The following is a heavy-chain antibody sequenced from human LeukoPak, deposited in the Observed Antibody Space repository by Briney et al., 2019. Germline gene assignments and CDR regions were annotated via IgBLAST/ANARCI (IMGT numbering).Heavy chain of an antibody. CDR1: GGSISSGGYY. V-gene: IGHV4-31*03. CDR2: IYYSGST. J-gene: IGHJ4*02. Sequence: PSQTLSLTCTVSGGSISSGGYYWRWIRQHRGKGLEWIGCIYYSGSTYYNPSLKSRFTISVDTSKNQFSLKLSSVTAADTAVYYCARDRDYYDSSGHSETYFDYWGQGTLVTVSS. D-gene: IGHD3-22*01. CDR3: ARDRDYYDSSGHSETYFDY.